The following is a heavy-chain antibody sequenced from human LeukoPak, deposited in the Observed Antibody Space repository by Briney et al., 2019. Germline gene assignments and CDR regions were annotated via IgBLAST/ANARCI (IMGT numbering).Heavy chain of an antibody. V-gene: IGHV1-69*04. Sequence: SVKVSCKASGGTFSSYAISWVRQAPGQGLEWMGRIIPILGIANYAQKFQGRVTITADKSTSTAYMELSSLRSEDTAVYCCARWLLSGNWFDPWGQGTLVTVSS. J-gene: IGHJ5*02. CDR1: GGTFSSYA. D-gene: IGHD1-26*01. CDR2: IIPILGIA. CDR3: ARWLLSGNWFDP.